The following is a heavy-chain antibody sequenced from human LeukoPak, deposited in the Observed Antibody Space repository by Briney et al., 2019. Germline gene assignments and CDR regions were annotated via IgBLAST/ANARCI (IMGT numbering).Heavy chain of an antibody. D-gene: IGHD6-6*01. CDR1: DGSISSSTYF. Sequence: PSETLSLTCAVSDGSISSSTYFWGWIRQPPGKGLEWIGSIYYSGSTYYNPSLKSRITTSVDTSKNHFSLRLSSVTAADTAVYYCARQRAARLPYYYYYYMDVWGKGTTVTVSS. CDR2: IYYSGST. CDR3: ARQRAARLPYYYYYYMDV. V-gene: IGHV4-39*01. J-gene: IGHJ6*03.